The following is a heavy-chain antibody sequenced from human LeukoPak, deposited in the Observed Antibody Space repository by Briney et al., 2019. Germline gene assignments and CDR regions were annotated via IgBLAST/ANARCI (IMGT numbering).Heavy chain of an antibody. CDR1: GGSFSGYY. Sequence: SETLSLTCAVYGGSFSGYYWSWIRQPPGKGLEWIGEINHSGSTNYNPSLESRVTISVDTSKNQFSLKLSSVTAADTAVYYCARLDRRGYSYGWDQGTLVTVSS. CDR2: INHSGST. J-gene: IGHJ4*02. V-gene: IGHV4-34*01. CDR3: ARLDRRGYSYG. D-gene: IGHD5-18*01.